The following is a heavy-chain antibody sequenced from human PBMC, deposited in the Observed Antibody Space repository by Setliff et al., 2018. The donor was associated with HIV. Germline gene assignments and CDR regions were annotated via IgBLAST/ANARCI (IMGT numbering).Heavy chain of an antibody. V-gene: IGHV3-7*01. D-gene: IGHD2-21*02. CDR3: AACSGDCF. J-gene: IGHJ4*02. Sequence: GESLKISCVASEFIFSNYWMNWVRQAPGKGLEWVANIKPDGTEKNYMDSVKGRFTISRDNAKRSLYLQMSSLRAEDTAVYYCAACSGDCFWGQGTRVTVSS. CDR2: IKPDGTEK. CDR1: EFIFSNYW.